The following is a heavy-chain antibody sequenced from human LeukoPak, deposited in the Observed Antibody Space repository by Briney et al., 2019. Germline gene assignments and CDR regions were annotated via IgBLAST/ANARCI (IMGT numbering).Heavy chain of an antibody. CDR1: GLTFNNYA. D-gene: IGHD6-13*01. CDR3: ARDMTSRSWHALDS. V-gene: IGHV3-23*01. J-gene: IGHJ4*02. CDR2: ISGSGDYT. Sequence: GGSLRLSCAASGLTFNNYAMSWVRQAPGKGPEWVSAISGSGDYTYSADSVRGRFTISRDNARNSLALQMNSLRAEDTAVYYCARDMTSRSWHALDSWGQGTLVTVSS.